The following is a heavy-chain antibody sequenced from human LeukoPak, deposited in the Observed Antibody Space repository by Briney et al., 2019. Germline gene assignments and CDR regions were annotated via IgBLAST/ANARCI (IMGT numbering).Heavy chain of an antibody. J-gene: IGHJ4*02. D-gene: IGHD6-13*01. V-gene: IGHV3-33*01. CDR1: GFTFSSCG. CDR3: AREGAAAAGEFDY. CDR2: IWYDGSNK. Sequence: GGSLRLSCAASGFTFSSCGMHWVRQAPGKGLEWVAVIWYDGSNKYYADSVKGRFTISRDNSKNTLYLQMNSLRAEDAAVYYCAREGAAAAGEFDYWGQGTLVTVPS.